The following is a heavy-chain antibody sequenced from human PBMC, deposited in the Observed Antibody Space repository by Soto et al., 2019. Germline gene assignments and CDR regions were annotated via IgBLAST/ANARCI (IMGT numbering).Heavy chain of an antibody. V-gene: IGHV3-64D*08. Sequence: GESLKISCSASGFTFSSYAMHWVRQAPGKGLEYVSAISSNGGSTYYADSVKGRFTISRDNSKNTLYLQMSSLRPEDTAVYYCVKVRGGYSFFDDYWGQGTLVTVSS. J-gene: IGHJ4*02. CDR1: GFTFSSYA. CDR2: ISSNGGST. D-gene: IGHD5-18*01. CDR3: VKVRGGYSFFDDY.